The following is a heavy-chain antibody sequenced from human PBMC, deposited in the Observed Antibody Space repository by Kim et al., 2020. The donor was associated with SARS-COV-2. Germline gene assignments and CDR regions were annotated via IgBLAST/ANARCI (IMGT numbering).Heavy chain of an antibody. J-gene: IGHJ4*02. CDR1: GGSVNSGVTYY. Sequence: SETLSLTCTVSGGSVNSGVTYYWSWIRQPPGKGLAWIGYIYNIGGTNYSPSLKSRVTMSVDTSRNQFSLKLSSVTTADTAMYYCASYYSRGFDYWGQGNLVTVSS. CDR2: IYNIGGT. V-gene: IGHV4-61*01. D-gene: IGHD6-13*01. CDR3: ASYYSRGFDY.